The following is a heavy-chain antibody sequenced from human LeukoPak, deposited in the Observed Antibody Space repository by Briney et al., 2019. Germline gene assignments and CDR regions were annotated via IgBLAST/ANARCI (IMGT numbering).Heavy chain of an antibody. D-gene: IGHD3/OR15-3a*01. CDR2: IYYSGST. J-gene: IGHJ3*02. CDR1: GGSISSSSYY. Sequence: SETLSLTCTVSGGSISSSSYYWGWIRQPPGKGLEWIGSIYYSGSTYYNPSLKSRVTISVDTSKNQFSLKLSSVTAADTAVYYCASGQDDAFDIWGQGTMVTVSS. V-gene: IGHV4-39*01. CDR3: ASGQDDAFDI.